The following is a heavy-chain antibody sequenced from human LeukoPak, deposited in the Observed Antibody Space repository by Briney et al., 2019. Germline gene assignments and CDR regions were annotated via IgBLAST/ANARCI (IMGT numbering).Heavy chain of an antibody. CDR1: GGSISSGSYY. CDR3: ATSSGIAAAAPADY. J-gene: IGHJ4*02. V-gene: IGHV4-61*02. CDR2: IYTSGSP. D-gene: IGHD6-13*01. Sequence: PSETLSLTCTVSGGSISSGSYYWSWIRQPAGKGLEWIGRIYTSGSPNYNPSLKSRVTISVDTSKNQFFLKLSSVTAADTAVYYCATSSGIAAAAPADYWGQGTLVTVSS.